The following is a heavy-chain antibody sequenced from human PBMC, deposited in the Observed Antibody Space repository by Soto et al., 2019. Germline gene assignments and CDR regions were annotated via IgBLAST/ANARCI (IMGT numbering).Heavy chain of an antibody. V-gene: IGHV1-69*01. J-gene: IGHJ4*02. CDR3: ARGWSGYYPGPFPY. CDR1: GGTFSSYA. D-gene: IGHD3-3*01. Sequence: QVQLVQSGAEVKKPGSSVKVSCKASGGTFSSYAISWVRQAPGQGLEWMGGIIPIFGTANYAQKFQGRVRITANESTSTAYRELSSLRSEDTAVYYCARGWSGYYPGPFPYWGQGPLVTVSS. CDR2: IIPIFGTA.